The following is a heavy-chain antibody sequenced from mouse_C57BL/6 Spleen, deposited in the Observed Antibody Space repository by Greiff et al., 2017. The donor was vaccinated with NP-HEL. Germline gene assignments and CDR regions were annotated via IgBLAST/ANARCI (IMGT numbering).Heavy chain of an antibody. D-gene: IGHD3-1*01. CDR3: ARWGHQGYFDV. CDR2: IYPSDSET. J-gene: IGHJ1*03. V-gene: IGHV1-61*01. CDR1: GYTFTSYW. Sequence: VQLQQPGAELVRPGSSVKLSCKASGYTFTSYWMDWVKQRPGQGLEWIGNIYPSDSETHYNQKFKDKATLTVDKSSSTAYMQLSSLTSEDSAVYCCARWGHQGYFDVWGTGTTVTVSS.